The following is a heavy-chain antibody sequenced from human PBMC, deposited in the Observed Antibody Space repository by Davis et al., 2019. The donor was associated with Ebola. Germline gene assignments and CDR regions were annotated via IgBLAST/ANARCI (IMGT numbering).Heavy chain of an antibody. CDR1: GFTFSSYD. J-gene: IGHJ4*02. CDR3: ARESIAAAGLYFDY. CDR2: IGTAGDT. Sequence: GESLKISCAASGFTFSSYDMHWVRQATGKGLEWVSAIGTAGDTYYPGSVKGRFTISRDNAKNSLYLQMNSLRAEDTAVYYCARESIAAAGLYFDYWGQGTLVTVSS. V-gene: IGHV3-13*01. D-gene: IGHD6-13*01.